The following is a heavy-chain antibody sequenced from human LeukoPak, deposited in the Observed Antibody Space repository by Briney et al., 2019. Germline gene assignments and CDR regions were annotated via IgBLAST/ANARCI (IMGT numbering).Heavy chain of an antibody. CDR3: AKRGVVIRVILVGFHKEAYYFDS. CDR2: IWYDGSNQ. J-gene: IGHJ4*02. CDR1: GFTFSSYG. V-gene: IGHV3-33*06. D-gene: IGHD3-22*01. Sequence: PGRSLRLSCTASGFTFSSYGMHWVRQAPGKGLEWVAVIWYDGSNQQYADSVKGRFTISRDNSGNTVFLQMNSLRPEDTAVYFCAKRGVVIRVILVGFHKEAYYFDSWGQGALVTVSS.